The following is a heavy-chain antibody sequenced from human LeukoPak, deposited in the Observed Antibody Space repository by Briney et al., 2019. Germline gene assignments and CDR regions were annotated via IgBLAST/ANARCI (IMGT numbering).Heavy chain of an antibody. V-gene: IGHV1-8*03. CDR3: ARMYYYDNSGDDNWFDP. CDR1: GYSFTNYD. D-gene: IGHD3-22*01. J-gene: IGHJ5*02. Sequence: GASVKVSCMASGYSFTNYDINWVRQATGQGLEWMGWLNPNTGNTGYAQKFQGRVTITRNTSISTAYLELSSLRSEDTAIYYCARMYYYDNSGDDNWFDPWGQGTLVTVSS. CDR2: LNPNTGNT.